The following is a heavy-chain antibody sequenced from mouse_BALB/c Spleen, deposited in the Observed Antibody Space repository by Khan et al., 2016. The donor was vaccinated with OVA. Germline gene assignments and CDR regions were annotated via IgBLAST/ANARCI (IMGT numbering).Heavy chain of an antibody. CDR2: TNPTNGRT. D-gene: IGHD1-1*01. CDR1: GYTFTSYW. V-gene: IGHV1S81*02. CDR3: ARIKKIVATYFDY. J-gene: IGHJ2*01. Sequence: QVQLQQPGAELVKAGASVKMSCKASGYTFTSYWMHWVKQRLGQGLEWFVETNPTNGRTYYNEKFKSKATLTVDKSSSTAYMLLSGPTFEDSAVYYGARIKKIVATYFDYWGQGTTLTVSS.